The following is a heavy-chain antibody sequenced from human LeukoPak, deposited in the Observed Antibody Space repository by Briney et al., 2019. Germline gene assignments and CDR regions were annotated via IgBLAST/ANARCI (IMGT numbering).Heavy chain of an antibody. J-gene: IGHJ6*03. V-gene: IGHV4-59*12. D-gene: IGHD3-10*01. CDR2: IYYSGST. Sequence: PSETLSLTCTVSGGSISSYYWSWIRQPPGKGLEWIGYIYYSGSTNYNPSLKSRVTISVDTSKNQFSLKLSSVTAADTAVYYCARDPPISKLLWFGESYYMDVWGKGTTVTVSS. CDR3: ARDPPISKLLWFGESYYMDV. CDR1: GGSISSYY.